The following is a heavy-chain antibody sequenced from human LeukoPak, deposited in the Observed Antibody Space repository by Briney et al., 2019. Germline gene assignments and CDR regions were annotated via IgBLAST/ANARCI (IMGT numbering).Heavy chain of an antibody. V-gene: IGHV3-53*01. J-gene: IGHJ4*02. Sequence: GGSLRLSCAVSGFTVTSKYMSWVRQAPGKGLEWVSVISPGGNTYYADSVKGRFTISRDDSKNTLYLQMNSLRAEDTAVYYCAKDYPSVRGVIIKGYYFDYWGQGTLVTVSS. CDR1: GFTVTSKY. CDR2: ISPGGNT. CDR3: AKDYPSVRGVIIKGYYFDY. D-gene: IGHD3-10*02.